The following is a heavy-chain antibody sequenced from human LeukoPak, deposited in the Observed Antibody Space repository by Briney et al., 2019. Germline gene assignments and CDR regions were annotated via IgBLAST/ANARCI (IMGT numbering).Heavy chain of an antibody. J-gene: IGHJ4*02. CDR3: ARHAYSGYGIDY. V-gene: IGHV5-51*01. D-gene: IGHD5-12*01. CDR2: IYPGVSAT. CDR1: GYTFGIYW. Sequence: GEPLKISCKASGYTFGIYWSGWLRQLPGKGLKVMGIIYPGVSATTYSPSFQGPSTISSDKSISPSYLQWSSLNASDTAMYYCARHAYSGYGIDYWGQGAQVTVSS.